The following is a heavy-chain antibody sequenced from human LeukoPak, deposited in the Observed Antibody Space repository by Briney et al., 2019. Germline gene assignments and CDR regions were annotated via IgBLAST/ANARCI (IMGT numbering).Heavy chain of an antibody. J-gene: IGHJ6*02. CDR1: GGSISSSIYY. CDR2: LYYSGST. Sequence: SETLSLTGTVSGGSISSSIYYWGWIRQPPGKGLEGIGSLYYSGSTYYNPSLKSRVTISVDTSKNQFSLKLYSVTAADAAVYYCARQDSSSWYFYYGMDVWGQGTTVTVSS. V-gene: IGHV4-39*01. D-gene: IGHD6-13*01. CDR3: ARQDSSSWYFYYGMDV.